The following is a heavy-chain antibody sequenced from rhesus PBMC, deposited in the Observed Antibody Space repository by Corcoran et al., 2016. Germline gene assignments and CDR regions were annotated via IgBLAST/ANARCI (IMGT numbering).Heavy chain of an antibody. CDR3: ARYSGYSYFDY. CDR1: GGSISSGYYY. J-gene: IGHJ4*01. Sequence: QVQLQESGPGLVKPSETLSLTCAVSGGSISSGYYYWSWIRQPPGKGLEWIGYNTYRGSPRYNPSLKSRVTISRDTSKNQFSLKLSSVTAADTAVYYGARYSGYSYFDYWGQGVLVTVSS. CDR2: NTYRGSP. V-gene: IGHV4-122*02. D-gene: IGHD5-24*01.